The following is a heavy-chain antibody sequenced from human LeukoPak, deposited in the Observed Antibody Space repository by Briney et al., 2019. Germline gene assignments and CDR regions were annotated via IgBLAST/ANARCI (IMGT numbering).Heavy chain of an antibody. J-gene: IGHJ5*02. Sequence: SETLSLTCTVSGGSISSYYWSWIRQPAGKGLEWIGRIYTSGSTNYNPSLKSRVTMSVDTSKNQFSLKLSSVTAADTAVYYCARGDRSYYDFWSGYFNTPSGNWFDPWGQGTLVTVSS. V-gene: IGHV4-4*07. CDR2: IYTSGST. CDR3: ARGDRSYYDFWSGYFNTPSGNWFDP. CDR1: GGSISSYY. D-gene: IGHD3-3*01.